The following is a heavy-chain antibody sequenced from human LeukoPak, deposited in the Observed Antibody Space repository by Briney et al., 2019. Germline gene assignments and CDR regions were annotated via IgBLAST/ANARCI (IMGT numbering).Heavy chain of an antibody. CDR3: AKTGSTIAARPPDY. D-gene: IGHD6-6*01. CDR2: VYDGGST. Sequence: SETLSLTCTVSGVSFSSSPYYWGWIRQPPGKGLEWIGSVYDGGSTYYNPSLKSRVTISLDTSKNQFSLKLTSVTAADTAVYYCAKTGSTIAARPPDYWGQGTLATVSP. V-gene: IGHV4-39*07. J-gene: IGHJ4*02. CDR1: GVSFSSSPYY.